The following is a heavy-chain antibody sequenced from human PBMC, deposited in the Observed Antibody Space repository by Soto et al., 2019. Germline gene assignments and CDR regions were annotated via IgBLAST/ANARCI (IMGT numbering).Heavy chain of an antibody. J-gene: IGHJ3*02. CDR3: ARDGLRRVYDAFDI. CDR2: ISYDGSNK. CDR1: GFTFSSYA. Sequence: GGPLRLSCAASGFTFSSYAMHWVRQAPGKGLEWVAVISYDGSNKYYADSVKGRFTISRDNSKNTLYLQMNSQRAEDTVVYYCARDGLRRVYDAFDIWGQGTVVTVSS. D-gene: IGHD6-13*01. V-gene: IGHV3-30-3*01.